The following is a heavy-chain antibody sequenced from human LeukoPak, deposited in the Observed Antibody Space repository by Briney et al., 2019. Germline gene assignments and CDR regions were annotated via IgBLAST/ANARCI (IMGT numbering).Heavy chain of an antibody. CDR1: GFTFSSYW. CDR2: INSDGSGT. V-gene: IGHV3-74*01. D-gene: IGHD6-19*01. Sequence: GGSLRLSCAASGFTFSSYWMHWVRQAPGKGPVWVSRINSDGSGTSYADSVKGRFTISRDNAKNTLYLQMNSLRAEDTAVYYCARAAVAGLYYFDSCGQGTLVTVSS. CDR3: ARAAVAGLYYFDS. J-gene: IGHJ4*02.